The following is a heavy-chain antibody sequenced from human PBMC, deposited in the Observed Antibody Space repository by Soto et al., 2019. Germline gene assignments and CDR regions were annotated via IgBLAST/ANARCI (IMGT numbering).Heavy chain of an antibody. D-gene: IGHD4-4*01. CDR3: GKDGGGGGYSSIDS. J-gene: IGHJ5*01. Sequence: VQLVESGGGVVQPGRSLRLSCEASGFMFLSYGFHWVRQAPGKGLEWVAVISVNGGNKDYVDSVKGRFTISRDDSKKTLFLKMANLGAGGPGGYYCGKDGGGGGYSSIDSWGQGTLVSVSS. V-gene: IGHV3-30*18. CDR1: GFMFLSYG. CDR2: ISVNGGNK.